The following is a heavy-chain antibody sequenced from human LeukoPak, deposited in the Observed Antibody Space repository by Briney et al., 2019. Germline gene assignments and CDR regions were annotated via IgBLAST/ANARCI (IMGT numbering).Heavy chain of an antibody. D-gene: IGHD3-22*01. CDR2: MNPNSGNT. J-gene: IGHJ5*02. Sequence: GASLKVSSKPSGYTFTSYDINSVRQAPGQGLEWMGWMNPNSGNTGYAQKFQGRVTMTRNTSISTAYMELSSLRSEDTAVYYCAAHHDTRFDPWGQGTLVTVSP. CDR1: GYTFTSYD. CDR3: AAHHDTRFDP. V-gene: IGHV1-8*01.